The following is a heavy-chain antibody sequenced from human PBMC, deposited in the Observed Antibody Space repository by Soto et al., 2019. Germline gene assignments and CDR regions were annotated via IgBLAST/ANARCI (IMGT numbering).Heavy chain of an antibody. CDR3: ARYSSSRGYFDY. J-gene: IGHJ4*02. Sequence: SGPKLGNPTQTLTLTCTFSGFSLSNSGMCVSWIRQPPGKALEWLARIDWDDDKYYSTSLKTRLTISKDTSKNQVVLTMTNMDPVDTATYYCARYSSSRGYFDYWGQGTLVTVSS. CDR2: IDWDDDK. V-gene: IGHV2-70*11. D-gene: IGHD6-6*01. CDR1: GFSLSNSGMC.